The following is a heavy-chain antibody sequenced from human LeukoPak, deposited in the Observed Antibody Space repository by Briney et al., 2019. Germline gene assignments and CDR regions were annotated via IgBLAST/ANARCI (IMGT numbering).Heavy chain of an antibody. V-gene: IGHV4-39*01. Sequence: SETLSLTCTVSGGSISSSSYYWGWIRQPPWKGLEWIGRIYYSGSTYYNPSLKTRLTRAVDTSTNQFSLKLSSVTAAATAVYYCARHLTTRIDPWGQGTLVTVSS. CDR1: GGSISSSSYY. CDR3: ARHLTTRIDP. J-gene: IGHJ5*02. D-gene: IGHD4-17*01. CDR2: IYYSGST.